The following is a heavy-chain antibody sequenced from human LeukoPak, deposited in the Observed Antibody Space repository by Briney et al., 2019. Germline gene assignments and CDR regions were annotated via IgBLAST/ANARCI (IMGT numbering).Heavy chain of an antibody. D-gene: IGHD1-26*01. Sequence: GGSLRLSCAASAFTFSDYSMNWVRQAPGKGLERIPYISGRSSTIYYADSVRGRFTISRDNAKNSMYLQMNSLRAEDTAVYYCARDRLTSGSYFFDYWGQGTLVTVSS. J-gene: IGHJ4*02. V-gene: IGHV3-48*01. CDR1: AFTFSDYS. CDR3: ARDRLTSGSYFFDY. CDR2: ISGRSSTI.